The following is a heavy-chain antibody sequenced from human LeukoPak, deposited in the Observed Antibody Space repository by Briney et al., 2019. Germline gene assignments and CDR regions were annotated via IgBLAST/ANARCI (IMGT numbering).Heavy chain of an antibody. CDR1: GFTFSSYW. CDR2: IKQDGSEK. V-gene: IGHV3-7*01. Sequence: GGSLRLSCAASGFTFSSYWMSWVRQAPGKGLEWVANIKQDGSEKYYVDSVKGRFTISRDNAKNSLYLQMNSLRAEDTAVYYCARSSGQKGYSYGSYWGQGTLVTVSS. CDR3: ARSSGQKGYSYGSY. J-gene: IGHJ4*02. D-gene: IGHD5-18*01.